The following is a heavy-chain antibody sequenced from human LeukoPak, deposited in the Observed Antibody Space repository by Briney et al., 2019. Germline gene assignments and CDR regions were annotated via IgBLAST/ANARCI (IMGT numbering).Heavy chain of an antibody. J-gene: IGHJ6*02. D-gene: IGHD2-8*01. Sequence: ASVKVSCKASGYTFTSYYMHWVRQAPGQGLEWMGITNPSGGSTSYAQKFQGRVTMTRDTSTSTVYMELSSLRSEDTAVYYCARDCTNGVCYGDYGMDVWGQGTTVTVSS. V-gene: IGHV1-46*01. CDR1: GYTFTSYY. CDR3: ARDCTNGVCYGDYGMDV. CDR2: TNPSGGST.